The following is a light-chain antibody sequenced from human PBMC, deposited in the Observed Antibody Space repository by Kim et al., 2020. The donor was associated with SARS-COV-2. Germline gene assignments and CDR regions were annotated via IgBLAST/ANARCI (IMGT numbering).Light chain of an antibody. CDR1: TSNIERNY. CDR3: AAWDDSLSGRV. J-gene: IGLJ3*02. V-gene: IGLV1-47*01. CDR2: RNN. Sequence: GQRVTISCSGSTSNIERNYVYWYKQVPGTAPKVLIYRNNERPSGVPERFTAAKSGTSASLAISGLRSEDEADYYCAAWDDSLSGRVFGGGTQLTVL.